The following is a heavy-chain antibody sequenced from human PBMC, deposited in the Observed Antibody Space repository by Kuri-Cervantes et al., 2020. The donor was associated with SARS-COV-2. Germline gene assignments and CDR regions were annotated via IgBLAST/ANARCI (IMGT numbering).Heavy chain of an antibody. V-gene: IGHV3-30*18. D-gene: IGHD6-13*01. CDR3: AKMWGSGAIAAAGYDY. J-gene: IGHJ4*02. CDR2: ISYDAYNK. Sequence: GESLKISGAASGFTFSHYGMHWVRQAPGKGLEWVAVISYDAYNKYHADSVKGRFTISRDSSKSTLYLQMNSLRTDDTAVYYCAKMWGSGAIAAAGYDYWGQGTLVTVSS. CDR1: GFTFSHYG.